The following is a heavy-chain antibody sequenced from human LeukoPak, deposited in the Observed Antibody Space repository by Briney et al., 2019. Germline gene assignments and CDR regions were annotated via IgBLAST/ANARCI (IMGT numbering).Heavy chain of an antibody. CDR3: ARASPPVVPAAYYYYYMDV. D-gene: IGHD2-2*01. V-gene: IGHV4-61*02. CDR2: IYTSGRT. J-gene: IGHJ6*03. Sequence: SQXLSLTCTVSGGSISSGSYYWSWIRQPAGKGLEWIGRIYTSGRTNYNPSLKSRLPISVDTSKNQFSLKLSSVTAADTAVYYCARASPPVVPAAYYYYYMDVWGKGTTVTVSS. CDR1: GGSISSGSYY.